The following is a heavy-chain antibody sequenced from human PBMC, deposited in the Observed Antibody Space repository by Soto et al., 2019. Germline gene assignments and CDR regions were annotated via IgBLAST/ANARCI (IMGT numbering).Heavy chain of an antibody. CDR2: ISSSSGYI. CDR3: AKYDNGDYVPIFDS. Sequence: EVQLVESGGGPVKPGGSLRLSCAASGFTFSRYNMNWVRQAPGKGLEWVSSISSSSGYIYYADSVKGRFTISRDNAKNSLYLQMSSLRAEDTAVYYCAKYDNGDYVPIFDSWGQGTLVTVSS. CDR1: GFTFSRYN. J-gene: IGHJ4*02. V-gene: IGHV3-21*01. D-gene: IGHD4-17*01.